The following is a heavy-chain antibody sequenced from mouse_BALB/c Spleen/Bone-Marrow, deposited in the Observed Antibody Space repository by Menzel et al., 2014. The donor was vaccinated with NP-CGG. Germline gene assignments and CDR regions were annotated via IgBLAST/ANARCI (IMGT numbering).Heavy chain of an antibody. CDR1: GYTFTSYW. Sequence: VQLQESGAELVKPGASVKMSCKASGYTFTSYWMHWVQQRPGQGLEWIGVIDPSDSYSSYNQKFKVKATLTVDTSSSTAYMQLSSLTSEDSAVYYCTRRGYYAMDYWGQGTSVTVSS. J-gene: IGHJ4*01. CDR2: IDPSDSYS. V-gene: IGHV1S127*01. CDR3: TRRGYYAMDY.